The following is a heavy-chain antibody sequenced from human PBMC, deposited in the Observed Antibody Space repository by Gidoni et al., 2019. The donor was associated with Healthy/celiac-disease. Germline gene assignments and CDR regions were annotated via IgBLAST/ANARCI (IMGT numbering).Heavy chain of an antibody. V-gene: IGHV3-7*02. CDR2: IKQDGSEK. D-gene: IGHD1-26*01. CDR1: GFTFSSYW. Sequence: EVQLVESGGGLVQPGGSLRLSCAASGFTFSSYWMSWVRQAPGKGLEWVANIKQDGSEKYYVDSVKGRFTISRDNAKNSLYLQMNSLRAEDTAVYYCARGRQASFSGWGMDVWGQGTTVTVSS. CDR3: ARGRQASFSGWGMDV. J-gene: IGHJ6*02.